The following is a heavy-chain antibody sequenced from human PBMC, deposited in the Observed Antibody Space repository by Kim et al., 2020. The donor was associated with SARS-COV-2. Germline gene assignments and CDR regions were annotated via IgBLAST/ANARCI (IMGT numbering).Heavy chain of an antibody. V-gene: IGHV1-69*13. CDR2: IIPIFGTA. Sequence: SVKVSCKASGGTFSSYAISWVRQAPGQGLEWMGGIIPIFGTANYAQKFQGRVTITADESTSTAYMELSSLRSEDTAVYYCARRESRGVYYYYYGMDVWGQGTTVTVSS. J-gene: IGHJ6*02. D-gene: IGHD2-2*01. CDR3: ARRESRGVYYYYYGMDV. CDR1: GGTFSSYA.